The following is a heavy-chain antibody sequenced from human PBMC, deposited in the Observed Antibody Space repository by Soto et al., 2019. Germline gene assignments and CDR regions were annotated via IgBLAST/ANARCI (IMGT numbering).Heavy chain of an antibody. D-gene: IGHD2-8*01. CDR3: VRXGXLQNPGSDA. J-gene: IGHJ5*02. Sequence: QVQLVESGGGVVQPGTSLRLSCAASGFSFGSHAMHWVRXXXXXXXQWVAVISYHGVNKYYTDSVRGRFTVSRDNSKXXVXXXXXXXXXXXTXVYHCVRXGXLQNPGSDAWGQGTLVTVSS. V-gene: IGHV3-30*04. CDR2: ISYHGVNK. CDR1: GFSFGSHA.